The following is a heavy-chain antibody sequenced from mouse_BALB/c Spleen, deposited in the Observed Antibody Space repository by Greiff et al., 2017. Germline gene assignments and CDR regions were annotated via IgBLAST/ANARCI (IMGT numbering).Heavy chain of an antibody. Sequence: VQLKESGPGLVKPSQSLSLTCSVTGYSITSGYYWNWIRQFPGNKLEWMGYISYDGSNNYNPSLKNRISITRDTSKNQFFLKLNSVTTEDTATYYCARAGNYGGDDYAMDYWGQGTSVTVSS. CDR2: ISYDGSN. V-gene: IGHV3-6*02. CDR3: ARAGNYGGDDYAMDY. CDR1: GYSITSGYY. J-gene: IGHJ4*01. D-gene: IGHD2-1*01.